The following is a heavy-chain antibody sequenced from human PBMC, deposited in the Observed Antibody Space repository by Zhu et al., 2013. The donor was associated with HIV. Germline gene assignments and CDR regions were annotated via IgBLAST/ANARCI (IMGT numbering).Heavy chain of an antibody. Sequence: QVQLVQSGAEVKKPGASVKVSCTASGYTFTRYGISWVRQAPGQGLEWMGWISAYNGNTNYAQKLQGRVTMTTDTSTSTAYMELRSLRSDDTAVYYCARGRYYYDHNGYYHEYFQVWGQGTLVTVSS. V-gene: IGHV1-18*01. CDR3: ARGRYYYDHNGYYHEYFQV. CDR2: ISAYNGNT. J-gene: IGHJ1*01. D-gene: IGHD3-22*01. CDR1: GYTFTRYG.